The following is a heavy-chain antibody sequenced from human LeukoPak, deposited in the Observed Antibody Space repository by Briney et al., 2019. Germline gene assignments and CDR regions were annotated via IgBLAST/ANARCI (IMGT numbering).Heavy chain of an antibody. CDR3: ARGMTYYDFWSGYLTSSYYFDY. CDR2: INHSGST. J-gene: IGHJ4*02. Sequence: PSETLSLTCAVYGGSFSGYYWSWIRQPPGKGLEWIGEINHSGSTNYNPSLKSRVTISVDTSKNQFSLKLSSVTAADTAVYYCARGMTYYDFWSGYLTSSYYFDYWGQGTLVTVSS. D-gene: IGHD3-3*01. CDR1: GGSFSGYY. V-gene: IGHV4-34*01.